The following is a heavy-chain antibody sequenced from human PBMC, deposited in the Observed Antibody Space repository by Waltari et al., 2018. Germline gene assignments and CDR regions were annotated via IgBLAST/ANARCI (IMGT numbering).Heavy chain of an antibody. CDR1: GFTFSSYS. CDR2: ISSSSSTI. CDR3: ARDMRWELLRGAFDI. V-gene: IGHV3-48*01. Sequence: EVQLVESGGGLVQPGGSLRLSCAASGFTFSSYSMNWVRQAPGKGLEWVSYISSSSSTIYYADSVKGRFTISRDNAKNSLYLQMNSLRAEDTAVYYCARDMRWELLRGAFDIWGQGTMVTVSS. D-gene: IGHD1-26*01. J-gene: IGHJ3*02.